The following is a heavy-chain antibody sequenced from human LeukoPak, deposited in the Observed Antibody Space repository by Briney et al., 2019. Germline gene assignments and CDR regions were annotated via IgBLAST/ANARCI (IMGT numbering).Heavy chain of an antibody. CDR3: AKRCDCGSGSWPDY. V-gene: IGHV3-30*18. J-gene: IGHJ4*02. Sequence: TGGSLRLSCAASGFTFSSYGMHWVRQAPGKGLEWVAVISYDGSKKYFADSVKGRFTISRDNSRNTLYLQMNSLRAEDAAVYYCAKRCDCGSGSWPDYWGQGTLVTVSS. D-gene: IGHD3-10*01. CDR1: GFTFSSYG. CDR2: ISYDGSKK.